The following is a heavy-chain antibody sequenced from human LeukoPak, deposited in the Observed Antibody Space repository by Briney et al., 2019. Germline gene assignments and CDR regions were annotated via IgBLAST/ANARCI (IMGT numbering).Heavy chain of an antibody. CDR2: IYYSGST. CDR1: GGSISSSSYY. Sequence: SETLSLTCTVSGGSISSSSYYWGWIRQPPGKGLEWIGSIYYSGSTYYNPSLKSRVTISVDTSKNQFSLKLSSVTAADTAVYYCARWWGFDPWGQGTLVTISS. D-gene: IGHD2-15*01. CDR3: ARWWGFDP. J-gene: IGHJ5*02. V-gene: IGHV4-39*01.